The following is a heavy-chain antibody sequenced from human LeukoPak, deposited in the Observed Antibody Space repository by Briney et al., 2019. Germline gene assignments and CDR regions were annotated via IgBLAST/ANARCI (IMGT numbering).Heavy chain of an antibody. CDR2: ISTYNGNT. J-gene: IGHJ4*02. D-gene: IGHD4-11*01. Sequence: ASVKVSCKASGYTFTSYGISWVRQAPGQGLEWMGWISTYNGNTNYAQKVQARVTMTTDTSTSTAYMELRSLRSDDTAVYYCARDLYSNYAAGDYWGQGTLVTVSS. V-gene: IGHV1-18*01. CDR1: GYTFTSYG. CDR3: ARDLYSNYAAGDY.